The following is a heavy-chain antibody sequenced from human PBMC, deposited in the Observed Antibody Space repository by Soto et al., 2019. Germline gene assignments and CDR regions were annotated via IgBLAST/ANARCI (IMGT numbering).Heavy chain of an antibody. CDR3: AKWDCSGGWCYRGFDY. CDR2: VSASGSIT. D-gene: IGHD2-15*01. Sequence: VGSLSLPCAASGFTFSSYDMSWVRQAPGKGLEWVSGVSASGSITSYADSTKGRLTISRDHATSTVFLQMSSLRAEDTAVYFCAKWDCSGGWCYRGFDYWGQGTLVTVSS. J-gene: IGHJ4*02. V-gene: IGHV3-23*01. CDR1: GFTFSSYD.